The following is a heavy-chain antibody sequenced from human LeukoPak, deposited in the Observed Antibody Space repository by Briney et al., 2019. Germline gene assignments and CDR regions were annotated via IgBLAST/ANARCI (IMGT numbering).Heavy chain of an antibody. CDR3: ARSPPSLTFHYYYMDV. CDR2: INHSGST. V-gene: IGHV4-34*01. D-gene: IGHD3-9*01. CDR1: GGSFSGYY. Sequence: PLETLSLTCAVYGGSFSGYYWSWIRQPPGKGLEWIGEINHSGSTNYNPSLKSRVTISVDTSKNQFSLKLSSVTAADTAVYYCARSPPSLTFHYYYMDVWGKGTTVTVSS. J-gene: IGHJ6*03.